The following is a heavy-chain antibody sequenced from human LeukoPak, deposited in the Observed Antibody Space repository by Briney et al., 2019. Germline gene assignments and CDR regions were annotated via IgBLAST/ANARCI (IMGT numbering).Heavy chain of an antibody. D-gene: IGHD3-9*01. J-gene: IGHJ4*02. CDR2: IDWDDDK. Sequence: QTLSLTCTVSGGSISSGDYYWSWIRQPPGKALEWLARIDWDDDKYYSTSLKTSLTISKDTSKNQVVLTMTNMDPVDTATYYCARTTFDWLYHYWGQGTLVTVSS. CDR3: ARTTFDWLYHY. V-gene: IGHV2-70*11. CDR1: GGSISSGDYY.